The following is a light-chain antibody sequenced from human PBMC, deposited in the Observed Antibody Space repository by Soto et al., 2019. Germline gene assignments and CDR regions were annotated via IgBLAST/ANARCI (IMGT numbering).Light chain of an antibody. CDR1: QGIGSY. CDR3: QQLNSYPRT. J-gene: IGKJ2*01. Sequence: DIQLTQSPSFLSASVGDRVTITCRASQGIGSYLAWYQQRPGKAPKLLIYAASTLQSGVPSRFSGSGSGTEFTLTISSRQPEDFATFSCQQLNSYPRTFGQGTKLEIK. CDR2: AAS. V-gene: IGKV1-9*01.